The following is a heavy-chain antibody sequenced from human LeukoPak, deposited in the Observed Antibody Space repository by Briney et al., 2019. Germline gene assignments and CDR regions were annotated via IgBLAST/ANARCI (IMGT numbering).Heavy chain of an antibody. D-gene: IGHD3-16*02. J-gene: IGHJ4*02. CDR2: FDPEDGET. V-gene: IGHV1-24*01. CDR1: GYTLTELS. CDR3: ATAAPGDYVWGSYRFFDY. Sequence: ASVKVPCKVSGYTLTELSMHWVRQAPGKGLEWMGGFDPEDGETIYAQKFQGRVTMTEDTSTDTAYMELSSLRSEDTAVYYCATAAPGDYVWGSYRFFDYWGQGTLVTVSS.